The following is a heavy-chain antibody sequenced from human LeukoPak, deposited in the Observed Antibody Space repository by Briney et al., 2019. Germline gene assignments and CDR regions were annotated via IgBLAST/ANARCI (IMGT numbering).Heavy chain of an antibody. CDR1: GVSIGSYY. D-gene: IGHD1-26*01. V-gene: IGHV4-59*01. Sequence: PSKTLSLTCTVSGVSIGSYYWSWIRQPPGKGLEWIGYIYYSGSTNYNPSLKSRVTISVDTSKNQFSLKLSSVTAADTAVYYCAREGPESGVAFDIWDQGTMVTVSS. CDR3: AREGPESGVAFDI. J-gene: IGHJ3*02. CDR2: IYYSGST.